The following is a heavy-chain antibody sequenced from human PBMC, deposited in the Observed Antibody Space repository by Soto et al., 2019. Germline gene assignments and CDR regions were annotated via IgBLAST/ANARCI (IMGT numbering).Heavy chain of an antibody. J-gene: IGHJ3*02. Sequence: QVQLVQSGAEVKKPGSSVKVSCKASGGTFSSYAISWVRQAPGQGLEWMGGIIPIFGTANYAQKFQGRVTITADESTSTAYMELSSLRSEDTAVYYCAREGGLDRYYGSLPAGAFDIWGQGTMVTVSS. V-gene: IGHV1-69*01. D-gene: IGHD3-10*01. CDR1: GGTFSSYA. CDR3: AREGGLDRYYGSLPAGAFDI. CDR2: IIPIFGTA.